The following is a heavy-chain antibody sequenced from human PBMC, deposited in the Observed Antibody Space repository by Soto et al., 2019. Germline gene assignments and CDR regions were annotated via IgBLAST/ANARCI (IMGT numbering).Heavy chain of an antibody. J-gene: IGHJ6*02. V-gene: IGHV3-30-3*01. CDR3: ARDLAGYCSSTRCPRTGMDV. D-gene: IGHD2-2*01. CDR2: ISYDGSNK. Sequence: PGGSLRLSCAASGFTFSSYAMHWVRQAPGKGLEWVAVISYDGSNKYYADSVKGRFTISRDNSKNTLYLQMNSLRAEDTAVYYCARDLAGYCSSTRCPRTGMDVWGQGTTVTVSS. CDR1: GFTFSSYA.